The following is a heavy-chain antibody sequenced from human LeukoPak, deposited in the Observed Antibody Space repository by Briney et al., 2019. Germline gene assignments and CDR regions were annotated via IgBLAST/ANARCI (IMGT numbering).Heavy chain of an antibody. CDR1: GGTFSSYA. CDR2: IIPIFGTA. V-gene: IGHV1-69*06. J-gene: IGHJ6*03. Sequence: AASVKVSCKASGGTFSSYAISWVRQAPGQGLEWMGGIIPIFGTANYAQKFQGRVTITADKSTSTAYMELSSLRSEDTAVYYCARASYYYGSGPLLWPNYYYYYYMDVWGKGTTVTVSS. CDR3: ARASYYYGSGPLLWPNYYYYYYMDV. D-gene: IGHD3-10*01.